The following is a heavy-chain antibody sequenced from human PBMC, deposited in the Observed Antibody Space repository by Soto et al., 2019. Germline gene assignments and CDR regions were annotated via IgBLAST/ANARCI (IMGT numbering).Heavy chain of an antibody. CDR2: IYTTRSP. CDR3: ARSPAYGDYANLDT. D-gene: IGHD4-17*01. Sequence: LSLTCTVSGDSVSKYYWNWFRQPAVKGLEWIGRIYTTRSPNYNPSLKSRVTMSVDTSKNQFSLKLNLSSVTAADTAVYYCARSPAYGDYANLDTWGQGTLVTVSS. V-gene: IGHV4-4*07. CDR1: GDSVSKYY. J-gene: IGHJ5*02.